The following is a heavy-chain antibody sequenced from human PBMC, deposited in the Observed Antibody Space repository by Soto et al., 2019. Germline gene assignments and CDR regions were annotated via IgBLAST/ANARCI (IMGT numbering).Heavy chain of an antibody. CDR2: IERDDDDK. D-gene: IGHD1-20*01. CDR3: ARSIRGPRRFNGMDV. Sequence: SVPTLVNPTETLTLTCTLSGFSLTSPGMCVSWIRQPPGKALEWLALIERDDDDKYYSTSLKTRLTISKDTRKNQVVLTMANMDPADTGTYYCARSIRGPRRFNGMDVWGQGTTVTVSS. J-gene: IGHJ6*02. V-gene: IGHV2-70*13. CDR1: GFSLTSPGMC.